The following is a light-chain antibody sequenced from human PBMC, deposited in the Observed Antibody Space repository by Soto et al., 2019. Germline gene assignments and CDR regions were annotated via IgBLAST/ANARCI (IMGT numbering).Light chain of an antibody. Sequence: DIQMTQSPSSVSASIGDTVTITCRASQDISTLLAWYQQKPGKAPKLLIYGASTLESGVPSRFSGRGSGTDFTLTISSLQPEDFATYFCQQADIFPLTFGGGTKVDIK. CDR3: QQADIFPLT. CDR2: GAS. V-gene: IGKV1D-12*01. J-gene: IGKJ4*01. CDR1: QDISTL.